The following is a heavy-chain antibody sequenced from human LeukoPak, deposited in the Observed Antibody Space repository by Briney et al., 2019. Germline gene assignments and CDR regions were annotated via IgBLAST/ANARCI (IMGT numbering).Heavy chain of an antibody. D-gene: IGHD3-9*01. CDR1: GGSISSYY. J-gene: IGHJ4*02. V-gene: IGHV4-59*01. CDR2: IYYSGST. CDR3: ARGRATSLRYIDWLSSYIDY. Sequence: SETLSLTCTVSGGSISSYYWSWIRQPPGKGLEWVGYIYYSGSTNYCPSLKSRVTISVDTYKNQFSLKLRSVTAADTAVYYCARGRATSLRYIDWLSSYIDYWGQGTLVTVSS.